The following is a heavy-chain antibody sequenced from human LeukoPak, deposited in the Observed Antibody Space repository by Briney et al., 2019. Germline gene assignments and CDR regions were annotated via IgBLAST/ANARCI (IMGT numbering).Heavy chain of an antibody. CDR1: GYSFTSSW. CDR2: IYPGDSDT. D-gene: IGHD3-22*01. CDR3: ARRHDSTGRPLDY. J-gene: IGHJ4*02. Sequence: GESLKISCKGSGYSFTSSWIGWVRQLPGKGLECMGIIYPGDSDTRYSPSFQGQVSISVDKSISTAYLQWSSLKASDTAMYYCARRHDSTGRPLDYWGQGTLVAVSS. V-gene: IGHV5-51*01.